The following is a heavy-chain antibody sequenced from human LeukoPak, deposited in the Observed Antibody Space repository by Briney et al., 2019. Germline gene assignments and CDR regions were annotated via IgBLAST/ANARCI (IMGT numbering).Heavy chain of an antibody. V-gene: IGHV3-74*01. CDR1: GFTFSSYW. Sequence: GGSLRLSCAASGFTFSSYWMHWVRQAPGKGLVWVSRINSYGGSTSYADSVKGRFTISRDNAKNTLYLQMNSLRAEDTAVYYRAREGIGENAPNYFDYWGQGTLVTVSS. J-gene: IGHJ4*02. D-gene: IGHD3-10*01. CDR2: INSYGGST. CDR3: AREGIGENAPNYFDY.